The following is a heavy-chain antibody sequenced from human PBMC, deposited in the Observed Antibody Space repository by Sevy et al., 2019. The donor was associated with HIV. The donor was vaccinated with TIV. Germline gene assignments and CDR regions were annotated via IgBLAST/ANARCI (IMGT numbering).Heavy chain of an antibody. V-gene: IGHV1-2*02. CDR1: GYTFTGYY. Sequence: ASVKVSCKASGYTFTGYYMHWVRQAPGQGLEWMGWINPNSGGTNYAQKFQGRVTMTRDTSISTAYMELSRLRSDDTAVYYCAVSTVGVVIMEVNWFDPWGQGTLVTVSS. J-gene: IGHJ5*02. CDR3: AVSTVGVVIMEVNWFDP. CDR2: INPNSGGT. D-gene: IGHD3-3*01.